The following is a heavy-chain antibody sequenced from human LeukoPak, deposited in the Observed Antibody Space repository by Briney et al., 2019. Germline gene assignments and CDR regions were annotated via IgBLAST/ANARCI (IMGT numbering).Heavy chain of an antibody. CDR3: AKGRYESSGFNWAA. D-gene: IGHD3-22*01. Sequence: GGSLRLSCAASGFTFSSYSMNWVRQAPGKGLEWVSILSGSGGSAYYADSVKGRFTISRDNSKNTLYLQMNSLRAEDTAVYYCAKGRYESSGFNWAAWGQGTLVTVSS. CDR1: GFTFSSYS. J-gene: IGHJ4*02. V-gene: IGHV3-23*01. CDR2: LSGSGGSA.